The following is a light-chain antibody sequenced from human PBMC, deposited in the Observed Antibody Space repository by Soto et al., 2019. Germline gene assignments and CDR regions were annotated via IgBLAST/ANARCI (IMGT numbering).Light chain of an antibody. J-gene: IGKJ2*01. V-gene: IGKV3-11*01. CDR3: EQRSNWPPYT. Sequence: ELVLTQSPATLSLSPGERATLSCRASQSVSSYLAWYQQKPGQAPRLLIHDASNRATGIPARFSGSGSGTDYTLTNNTRVPTDLAVSYEEQRSNWPPYTFCQGTKLEIK. CDR2: DAS. CDR1: QSVSSY.